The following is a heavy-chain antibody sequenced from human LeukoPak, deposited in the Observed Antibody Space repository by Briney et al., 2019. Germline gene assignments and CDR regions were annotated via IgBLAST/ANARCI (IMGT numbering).Heavy chain of an antibody. J-gene: IGHJ4*02. Sequence: PGGSLRLSCAASGFTFSSYAMSWVRQAPGKGLEWVSAISGSGGSTYYADSVKGLFTISRDNSKNTLYLQMNSLRAEDTAVYYCAKGSGSSWYDGYFDYWGQGTLVTVSS. CDR3: AKGSGSSWYDGYFDY. V-gene: IGHV3-23*01. D-gene: IGHD6-13*01. CDR2: ISGSGGST. CDR1: GFTFSSYA.